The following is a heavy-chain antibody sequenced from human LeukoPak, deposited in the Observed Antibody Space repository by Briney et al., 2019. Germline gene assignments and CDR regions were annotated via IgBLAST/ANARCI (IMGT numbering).Heavy chain of an antibody. CDR3: ARDREADY. Sequence: GGSLRLSCAASGFTVSSNYMSWVRQAPGKGLEWVAVISYDGSNKYYADSVKGRFTISRDNSKNTLYLQMNSLRAEDTAVYYCARDREADYWGQGTLVTVSS. CDR2: ISYDGSNK. V-gene: IGHV3-30-3*01. J-gene: IGHJ4*02. CDR1: GFTVSSNY.